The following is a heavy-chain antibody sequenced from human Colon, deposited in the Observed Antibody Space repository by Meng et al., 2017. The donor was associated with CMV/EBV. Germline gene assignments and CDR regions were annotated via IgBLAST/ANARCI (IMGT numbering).Heavy chain of an antibody. CDR3: ARPVYSSSSIHAFEF. CDR1: GYTFTGYY. Sequence: ASVKVSCKASGYTFTGYYMHWVRQAPGQGLEWMGWINPNIGGTNYAQKFQGRVTMTRATSISTAYMELSRLRYDDTAVYYCARPVYSSSSIHAFEFWGQGTMVTVSS. J-gene: IGHJ3*01. CDR2: INPNIGGT. V-gene: IGHV1-2*02. D-gene: IGHD6-6*01.